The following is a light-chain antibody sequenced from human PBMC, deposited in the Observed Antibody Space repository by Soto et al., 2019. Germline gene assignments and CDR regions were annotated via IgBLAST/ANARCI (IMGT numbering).Light chain of an antibody. V-gene: IGKV3D-15*01. CDR2: DAS. Sequence: EIVMTQSPATLSVSPGERATLSCRASQSVSSSYLAWYQQKPGQAPRLLIYDASSRATGIPSRFSGSGSGTEFTLTISSLQPDDFATYYCQHYNSYSEAFGQGTKVDIK. CDR1: QSVSSSY. CDR3: QHYNSYSEA. J-gene: IGKJ1*01.